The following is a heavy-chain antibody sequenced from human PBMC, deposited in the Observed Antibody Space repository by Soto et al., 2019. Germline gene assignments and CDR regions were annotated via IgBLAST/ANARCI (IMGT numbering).Heavy chain of an antibody. CDR3: ARERGGGFGDV. J-gene: IGHJ6*02. V-gene: IGHV3-74*01. Sequence: EVQLVESGGGLVQPGGSLRLSCAASGFTFSSYYMNWVRQAPGKGLVWVARITSDGSSTTYADSVKGRFTISRDNAKTTLYLKMNSLRAEDTAVYSCARERGGGFGDVWGQGTTVTVSS. CDR1: GFTFSSYY. D-gene: IGHD3-10*01. CDR2: ITSDGSST.